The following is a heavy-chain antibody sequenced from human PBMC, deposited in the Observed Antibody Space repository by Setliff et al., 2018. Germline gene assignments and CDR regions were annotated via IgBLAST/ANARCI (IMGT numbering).Heavy chain of an antibody. J-gene: IGHJ4*02. D-gene: IGHD2-2*01. CDR3: AKAIAPIVVVPAAMLEAY. V-gene: IGHV3-23*01. CDR2: ISGSGGST. Sequence: PGGSLRLSCAASGFTFSSYAMSWVHQAPGKGLEWVSAISGSGGSTYYADSVKGRFTISRDNSKNTLYLQMNSLRAEDTAVYYCAKAIAPIVVVPAAMLEAYWGQGTLVTVSS. CDR1: GFTFSSYA.